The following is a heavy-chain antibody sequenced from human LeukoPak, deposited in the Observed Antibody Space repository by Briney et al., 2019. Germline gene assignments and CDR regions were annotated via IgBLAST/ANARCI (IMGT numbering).Heavy chain of an antibody. V-gene: IGHV4-4*07. Sequence: SETLSLTCSVSGGSVSSYYWSWIRQPAGKGLEWIGRIYPSGTTHYNPSLKSRVTMSVDTSKNQFSLKFTSVTAAGTAVYYCADDYGDWGQGTLVTVSS. J-gene: IGHJ4*02. CDR1: GGSVSSYY. CDR3: ADDYGD. CDR2: IYPSGTT. D-gene: IGHD4-17*01.